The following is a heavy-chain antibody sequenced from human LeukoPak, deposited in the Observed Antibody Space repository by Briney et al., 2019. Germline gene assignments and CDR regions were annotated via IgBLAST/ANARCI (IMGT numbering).Heavy chain of an antibody. V-gene: IGHV1-2*02. CDR2: INPNSGGT. Sequence: ASVKVSCKASGYTFTGYYMHWVRQAPGQGLEWMGWINPNSGGTNSAQNFQGRVTMTRDTSISTAYMKLSRLRSEDAAVYYCARTRGYSGYDYLTFDYWGQGTLVTVSS. D-gene: IGHD5-12*01. J-gene: IGHJ4*02. CDR1: GYTFTGYY. CDR3: ARTRGYSGYDYLTFDY.